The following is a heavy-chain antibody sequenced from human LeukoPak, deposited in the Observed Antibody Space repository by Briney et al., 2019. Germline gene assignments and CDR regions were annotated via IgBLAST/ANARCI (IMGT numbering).Heavy chain of an antibody. CDR1: GGTFGSYA. Sequence: SVKVSCKASGGTFGSYAISWVRQAPGQGLEWMGGIIPIFGTANYAQKFQGRVTITADESTSTAYMELSSLRSEDTAVYYCARDPDGGLPSDYWGQGTLVTVSS. V-gene: IGHV1-69*13. CDR2: IIPIFGTA. J-gene: IGHJ4*02. CDR3: ARDPDGGLPSDY. D-gene: IGHD3-16*01.